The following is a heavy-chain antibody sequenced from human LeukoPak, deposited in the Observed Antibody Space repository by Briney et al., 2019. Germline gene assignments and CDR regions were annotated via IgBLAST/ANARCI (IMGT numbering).Heavy chain of an antibody. CDR2: ISSSGSTI. J-gene: IGHJ4*02. V-gene: IGHV3-48*03. Sequence: GSLRLSCAASGFTFSSYEMNWVRQAPGKGLEWVSYISSSGSTIYYADSVKGRFTISRDNAKNSLYLQMNSLRAEDTAVYYCARAGYDSSGSYFDYWGQGTLVTVSS. CDR1: GFTFSSYE. D-gene: IGHD3-22*01. CDR3: ARAGYDSSGSYFDY.